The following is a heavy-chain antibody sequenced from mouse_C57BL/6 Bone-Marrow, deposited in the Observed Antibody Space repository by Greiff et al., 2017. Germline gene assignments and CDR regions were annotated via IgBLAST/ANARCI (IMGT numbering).Heavy chain of an antibody. D-gene: IGHD2-12*01. CDR2: ISNGGGST. CDR1: GFTFSDYY. Sequence: DVQLQESGGGLVQPGGSLKLSCAASGFTFSDYYMYWVRQTPEKRLEWVAYISNGGGSTYYHDHVKGRYTFSRDTAKNTLYLQMSRRKAEDTAMYYGARDRYSWYFDVWGTGTTVTVSS. J-gene: IGHJ1*03. CDR3: ARDRYSWYFDV. V-gene: IGHV5-12*01.